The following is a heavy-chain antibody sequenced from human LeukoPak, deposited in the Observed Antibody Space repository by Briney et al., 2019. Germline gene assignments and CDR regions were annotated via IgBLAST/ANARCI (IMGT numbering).Heavy chain of an antibody. CDR2: INSDGSST. J-gene: IGHJ4*02. CDR3: ARGNPEKFDY. V-gene: IGHV3-74*01. CDR1: GVTFRSYW. Sequence: GGSLRLSCAASGVTFRSYWMHWVRQAPGKGLVWVSRINSDGSSTSYADSVKGRFTISRDNAKNTLYLQMNSLRAEDTAVYFCARGNPEKFDYWGQGTLVTVSS.